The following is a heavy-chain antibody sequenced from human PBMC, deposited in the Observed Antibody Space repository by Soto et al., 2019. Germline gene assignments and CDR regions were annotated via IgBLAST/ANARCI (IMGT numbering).Heavy chain of an antibody. Sequence: SETLSLTCTVSGGSISSGSYWAWIRQPPGKGPEWIASIYHGGTTFYNPTLKSRITISVDTSNNQFSLKLTSVTAADTAVYYCARVHVMVVAGSTFDYWGHGTLVTVSS. D-gene: IGHD6-19*01. CDR3: ARVHVMVVAGSTFDY. J-gene: IGHJ4*01. V-gene: IGHV4-38-2*02. CDR2: IYHGGTT. CDR1: GGSISSGSY.